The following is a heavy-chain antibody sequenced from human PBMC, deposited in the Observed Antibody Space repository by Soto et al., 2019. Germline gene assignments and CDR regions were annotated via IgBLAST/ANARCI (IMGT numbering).Heavy chain of an antibody. CDR2: IIPILGVA. V-gene: IGHV1-69*02. CDR1: GGTFSSYT. J-gene: IGHJ4*02. Sequence: QVQLVQSGAEVKKPGSSVKVSCKASGGTFSSYTISWVRQAPGQGLEWMGRIIPILGVANYAQKFQGRVTITADKSTSTAYMELSSLRSEDTAVYYCASDSSGSPSGNDYWGQGTLVTVSS. CDR3: ASDSSGSPSGNDY. D-gene: IGHD6-19*01.